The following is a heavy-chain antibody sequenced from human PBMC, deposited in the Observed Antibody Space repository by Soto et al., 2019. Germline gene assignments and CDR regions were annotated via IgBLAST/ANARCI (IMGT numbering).Heavy chain of an antibody. CDR1: GGSISSGGYS. Sequence: SETLSLTCAVSGGSISSGGYSWSWIRQPPGKGLEWIGYIYHSGSTYYNPSLKSRVTISVDRSKNQFSLKLSSVTAADTAVYYCARAFEKLDYVLDYWGQGTLVTVSS. J-gene: IGHJ4*02. CDR2: IYHSGST. CDR3: ARAFEKLDYVLDY. D-gene: IGHD4-17*01. V-gene: IGHV4-30-2*01.